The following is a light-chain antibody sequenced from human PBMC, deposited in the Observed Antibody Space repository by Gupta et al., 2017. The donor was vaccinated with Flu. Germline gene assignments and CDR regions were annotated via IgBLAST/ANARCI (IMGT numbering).Light chain of an antibody. J-gene: IGKJ4*01. Sequence: INCKSSQSVLYSSNNKNYLAWYQQKPGQPPKLLIYWASTRESGVPDRFSGSGSGTDFTLTISSLQAEDVAVYYCQQYYSTPLTFGGGTKVEIK. CDR1: QSVLYSSNNKNY. V-gene: IGKV4-1*01. CDR2: WAS. CDR3: QQYYSTPLT.